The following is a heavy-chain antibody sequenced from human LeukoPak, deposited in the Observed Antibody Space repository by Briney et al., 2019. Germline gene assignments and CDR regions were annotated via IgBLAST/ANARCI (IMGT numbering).Heavy chain of an antibody. J-gene: IGHJ5*02. CDR2: MKLDGSEE. V-gene: IGHV3-7*01. CDR3: ARWARYCSSGSCYSWFDP. CDR1: GFTFRSYW. Sequence: GGSLRLSCAASGFTFRSYWMSWVRQAPGKGLEWVANMKLDGSEEYYVDSVKGRFTIPSDNAKNSLYLQMSSLRVDDTAVYYCARWARYCSSGSCYSWFDPWGQGTLVTVSS. D-gene: IGHD2-15*01.